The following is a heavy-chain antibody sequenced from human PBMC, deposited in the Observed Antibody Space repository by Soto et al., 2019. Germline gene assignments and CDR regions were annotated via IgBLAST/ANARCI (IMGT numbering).Heavy chain of an antibody. CDR1: GYTFTNYG. V-gene: IGHV1-18*01. J-gene: IGHJ6*02. CDR2: ISGYNGNT. CDR3: AREGQAPYYCYGMDV. Sequence: QVQVVQSGDEVKKPGASVKVSCKASGYTFTNYGFSWVRQAPGQGLEWMGGISGYNGNTKYAKKFQGRVTITTDTSTSTAHMELRSLRSEDTAVYYCAREGQAPYYCYGMDVWGQGTAVTVSS.